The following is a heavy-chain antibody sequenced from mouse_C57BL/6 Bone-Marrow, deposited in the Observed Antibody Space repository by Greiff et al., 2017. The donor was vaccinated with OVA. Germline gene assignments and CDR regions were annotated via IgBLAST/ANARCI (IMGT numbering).Heavy chain of an antibody. CDR1: GFTFSDYY. D-gene: IGHD2-12*01. V-gene: IGHV5-12*01. CDR3: ARHADSYLFAY. J-gene: IGHJ3*01. Sequence: EVQLVESGGGLVQPGGSLKLSCAASGFTFSDYYMHWVRQTPEQGLEWVACISNGGGGTYYPDNVKGRFTISRDNAKNTLYLQMSRLESEDTAMYYCARHADSYLFAYWGQGTLVTVSA. CDR2: ISNGGGGT.